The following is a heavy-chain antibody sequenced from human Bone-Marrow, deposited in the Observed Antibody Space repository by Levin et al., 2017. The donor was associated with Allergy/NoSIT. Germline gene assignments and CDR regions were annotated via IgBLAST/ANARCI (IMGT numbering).Heavy chain of an antibody. CDR3: ARVGRGWYVDY. D-gene: IGHD6-19*01. CDR2: ISSSSSTI. J-gene: IGHJ4*02. CDR1: GFTLSSYS. Sequence: LSLTCAASGFTLSSYSMNWVRQAPGKGLEWVSYISSSSSTIYYADSVKGRFTISRDNAKNSLYLQMHSLRDEDTAVYYCARVGRGWYVDYWGQGTLVTVSS. V-gene: IGHV3-48*02.